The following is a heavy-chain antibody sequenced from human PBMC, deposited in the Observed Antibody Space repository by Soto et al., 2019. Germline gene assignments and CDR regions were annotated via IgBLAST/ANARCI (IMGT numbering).Heavy chain of an antibody. CDR1: GGTFSSYA. Sequence: QVQLVQSGAEVKKPGSSVKVSCKASGGTFSSYAISWVRQAPGQGLEWMGGIIPIFGTANYAQKFQGRGTITADESRRSASMGLRSLRSEYTAVYYYARGYSTSWAYSFDYWCRGTPVSVSS. D-gene: IGHD6-13*01. J-gene: IGHJ4*02. CDR2: IIPIFGTA. V-gene: IGHV1-69*12. CDR3: ARGYSTSWAYSFDY.